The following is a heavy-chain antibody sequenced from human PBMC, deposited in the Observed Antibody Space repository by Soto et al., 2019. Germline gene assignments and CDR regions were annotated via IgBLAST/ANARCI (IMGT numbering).Heavy chain of an antibody. CDR2: IIPILGIA. D-gene: IGHD3-10*01. Sequence: QVQLVQSGAEVKKPGSSVKVSCKASGGTFSSYAISWVLQAPGQGLEWMGSIIPILGIANYAQKFQGRVTITADKSTSTAYMELSSLRSEDTDVYYCACSMVRGVIYYYYYYMDVWGKGTTVTVSS. V-gene: IGHV1-69*02. CDR1: GGTFSSYA. CDR3: ACSMVRGVIYYYYYYMDV. J-gene: IGHJ6*03.